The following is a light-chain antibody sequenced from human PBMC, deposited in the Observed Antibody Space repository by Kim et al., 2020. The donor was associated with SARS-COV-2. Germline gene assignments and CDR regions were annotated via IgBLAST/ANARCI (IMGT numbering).Light chain of an antibody. CDR2: EDN. J-gene: IGLJ3*02. V-gene: IGLV6-57*03. Sequence: NFMLTQPHSVSESPGKTVIISCTRSSGSIASNYVQWYQQRPGSAPTTVIYEDNQRPSGVPDRFSGSIDSSSNSASLTISGLKTEDEADYYCQYYDSSNQGWVFGGGTQLTVL. CDR1: SGSIASNY. CDR3: QYYDSSNQGWV.